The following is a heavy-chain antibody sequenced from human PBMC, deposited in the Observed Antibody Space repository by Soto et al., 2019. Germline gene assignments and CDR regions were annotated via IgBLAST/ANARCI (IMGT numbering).Heavy chain of an antibody. D-gene: IGHD6-6*01. J-gene: IGHJ6*03. CDR3: ARGSIAARDYYYYYMDV. CDR2: MNPNSGNT. Sequence: ASVKLSCKASGYTFTRNDINCVRHATEQGLEWMGWMNPNSGNTGYAQKFQGRVTMTGNTSISTAYMELSSLRSEDTAVYYCARGSIAARDYYYYYMDVWGKGTTVTVSS. V-gene: IGHV1-8*01. CDR1: GYTFTRND.